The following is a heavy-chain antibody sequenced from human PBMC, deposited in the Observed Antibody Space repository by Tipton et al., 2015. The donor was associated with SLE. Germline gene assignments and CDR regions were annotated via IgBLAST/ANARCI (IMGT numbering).Heavy chain of an antibody. CDR3: ARDHSGSVGTYFDY. CDR1: GGSISSSSCY. V-gene: IGHV4-39*07. D-gene: IGHD1-26*01. Sequence: TLSLTCTVSGGSISSSSCYWGWIRQPPGKGLEWIGSIYTSGSTNYNPSLKSRVTISVDTSKNQFSLKLSSVTAADTAVYYCARDHSGSVGTYFDYWGQGTLVTVSS. CDR2: IYTSGST. J-gene: IGHJ4*02.